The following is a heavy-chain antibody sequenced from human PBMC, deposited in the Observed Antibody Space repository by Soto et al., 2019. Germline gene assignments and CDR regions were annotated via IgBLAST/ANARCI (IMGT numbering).Heavy chain of an antibody. CDR3: ARDGGGDTAINAFDI. CDR2: ISSSSSYT. J-gene: IGHJ3*02. CDR1: GFTFSDYY. D-gene: IGHD5-18*01. Sequence: PGGSLRLSCAASGFTFSDYYMSWIRQAPGKGLEWVSYISSSSSYTNYADSVKGRFTISRDNAKNSLYLQMNSLRAEDTAVYYCARDGGGDTAINAFDIWGQGTMVTVSS. V-gene: IGHV3-11*06.